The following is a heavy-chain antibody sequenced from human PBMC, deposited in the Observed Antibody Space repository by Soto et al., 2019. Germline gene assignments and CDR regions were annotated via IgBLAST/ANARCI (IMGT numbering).Heavy chain of an antibody. CDR3: ARDDIPLHY. J-gene: IGHJ4*02. CDR1: GGSISSGDYY. Sequence: PSETLSLTCTVSGGSISSGDYYWSWIRQPPGKDLEWIGYIDYSGNTYYNPSLKSRVTISVDTSKNQFSLNLSFVSAADTAVYYCARDDIPLHYWGQGTLVTVS. D-gene: IGHD2-15*01. V-gene: IGHV4-30-4*01. CDR2: IDYSGNT.